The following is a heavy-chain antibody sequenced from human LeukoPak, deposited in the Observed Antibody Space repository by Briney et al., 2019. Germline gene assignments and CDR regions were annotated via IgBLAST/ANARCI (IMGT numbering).Heavy chain of an antibody. D-gene: IGHD2-21*02. CDR2: ISWNSGSI. V-gene: IGHV3-9*01. J-gene: IGHJ6*02. Sequence: SGRSLRLSCAASGFTFSSYAMHWVRQAPGKGLEWVSGISWNSGSIGYADSVKGRFTISRDNAKNSLYLQMNSLRAEDTALYYCAKDIGGGDDYYYYGMDVWGQGTTVTVSS. CDR1: GFTFSSYA. CDR3: AKDIGGGDDYYYYGMDV.